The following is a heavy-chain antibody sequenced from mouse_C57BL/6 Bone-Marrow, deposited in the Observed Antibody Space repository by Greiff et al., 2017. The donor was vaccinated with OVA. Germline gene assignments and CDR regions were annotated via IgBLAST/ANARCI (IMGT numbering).Heavy chain of an antibody. CDR1: GFTFSSYA. Sequence: EVMLVESGGGLVTPGGSLKLSCAASGFTFSSYAMSWVRQTPEKRLEWVATISDGGSYTYYPDNVKGRFTISRDNAKNNLYLQMSHLKSEDTAMYYCARPNWVAWFAYWGQGTLVTVSA. D-gene: IGHD4-1*01. CDR2: ISDGGSYT. J-gene: IGHJ3*01. V-gene: IGHV5-4*03. CDR3: ARPNWVAWFAY.